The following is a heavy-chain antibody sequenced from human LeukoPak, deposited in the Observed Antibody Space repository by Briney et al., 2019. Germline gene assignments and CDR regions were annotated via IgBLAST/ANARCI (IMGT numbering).Heavy chain of an antibody. V-gene: IGHV4-61*02. Sequence: SQTLSLTCTVSGGSISSGSYYWSWIRQPAGKGLEWIGRIYTSGSTNYNPSLKSRVTISVDTSKNQFSLKLSSVTAADTAVYYCASSPVVVITNGCFQHWGQGTLVTVSS. D-gene: IGHD3-22*01. CDR3: ASSPVVVITNGCFQH. J-gene: IGHJ1*01. CDR2: IYTSGST. CDR1: GGSISSGSYY.